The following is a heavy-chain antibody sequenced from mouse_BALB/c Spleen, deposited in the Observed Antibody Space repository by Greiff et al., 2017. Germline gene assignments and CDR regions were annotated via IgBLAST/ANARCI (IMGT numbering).Heavy chain of an antibody. D-gene: IGHD2-4*01. J-gene: IGHJ3*01. CDR1: GYSFTSYW. CDR3: ARGYDYDFAY. CDR2: IYPGDGDT. V-gene: IGHV1-87*01. Sequence: VQLQQSGTVLARPGASVKMSCKASGYSFTSYWMQWVKQRPGQGLEWIGAIYPGDGDTRYTQKFKGKATLTADKSSSTAYMQLSSLASEDSAVYYCARGYDYDFAYWGQGTLVTVSA.